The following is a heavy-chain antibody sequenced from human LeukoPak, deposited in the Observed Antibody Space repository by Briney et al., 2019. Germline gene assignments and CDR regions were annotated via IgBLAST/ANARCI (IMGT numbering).Heavy chain of an antibody. Sequence: GGSLRLSCVASGFTFSSYSMNWVRQAPGKGLEWASSISSSSYIYYADSVKGRFTISRDNAKNSLYLQMNSLRAEDTAVYYCARGNPDYWGQGTLVTVSS. CDR2: ISSSSYI. V-gene: IGHV3-21*01. CDR1: GFTFSSYS. CDR3: ARGNPDY. J-gene: IGHJ4*02.